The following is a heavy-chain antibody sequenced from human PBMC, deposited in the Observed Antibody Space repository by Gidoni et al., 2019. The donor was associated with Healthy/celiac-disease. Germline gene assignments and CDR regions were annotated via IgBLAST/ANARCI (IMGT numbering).Heavy chain of an antibody. CDR2: IWDDGSNK. J-gene: IGHJ6*02. CDR1: GFTFSSYG. D-gene: IGHD5-18*01. Sequence: QVQLVESGGGVVQPGRSLRLSCAASGFTFSSYGMHWVRQAPGKGLEWVAVIWDDGSNKYYADSVKGRFTISRDNSKNTLYLQMNSLRAEDTAVYYCARDGFDTVAYYYGMDVWGQGTTVTVSS. V-gene: IGHV3-33*01. CDR3: ARDGFDTVAYYYGMDV.